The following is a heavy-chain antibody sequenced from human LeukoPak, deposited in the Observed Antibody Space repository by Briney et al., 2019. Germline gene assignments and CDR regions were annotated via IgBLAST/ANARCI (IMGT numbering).Heavy chain of an antibody. CDR2: IYYSGIT. Sequence: SETLSLTCIVSGGSVSSGSHYWAWIRQPPGMGLEWIWSIYYSGITYYSPSLKSRATISKDTSKNQFSLNLSSVTATDTAVYYCARGENVAAAGIEFWGQGTLVTVSS. CDR3: ARGENVAAAGIEF. V-gene: IGHV4-39*01. CDR1: GGSVSSGSHY. J-gene: IGHJ4*02. D-gene: IGHD6-13*01.